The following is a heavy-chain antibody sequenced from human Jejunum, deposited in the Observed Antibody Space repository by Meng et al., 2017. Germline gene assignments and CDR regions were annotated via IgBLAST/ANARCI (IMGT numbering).Heavy chain of an antibody. CDR3: AKAKDAGSGSKYSDY. V-gene: IGHV3-23*01. D-gene: IGHD1-26*01. CDR1: GFTFSSFA. CDR2: ISTSGGHT. Sequence: GESLKISCAASGFTFSSFAMSWVRQAPGKGLEWVSVISTSGGHTYFADSVKGRFTISRDNSKNTLYLQMNNLRAEDTAVYYCAKAKDAGSGSKYSDYWGQGKRVTGAS. J-gene: IGHJ4*02.